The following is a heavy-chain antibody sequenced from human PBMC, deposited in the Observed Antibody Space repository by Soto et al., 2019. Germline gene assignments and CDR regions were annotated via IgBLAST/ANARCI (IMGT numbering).Heavy chain of an antibody. V-gene: IGHV1-2*02. CDR3: GRGVILGAMDV. CDR1: GYTFTGYY. D-gene: IGHD1-26*01. CDR2: INPNSGGT. Sequence: QVQLVQSGAEVKKPGASVKVSCKASGYTFTGYYIHWVRQAPGQGLEWMGWINPNSGGTKYAQKFQGRVTLTTDTSITTAYMDLSRLTSDDTALYYCGRGVILGAMDVWGQGTTVTVSS. J-gene: IGHJ6*02.